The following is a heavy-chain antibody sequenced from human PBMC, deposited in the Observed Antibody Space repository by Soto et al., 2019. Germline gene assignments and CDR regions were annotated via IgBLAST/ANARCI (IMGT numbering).Heavy chain of an antibody. J-gene: IGHJ6*02. Sequence: PGVSLRLSCAASGFTFSNYGMHSVRQAPGKGLERVAFISDDGSNKYYADSMKGRFTMSRDNSKSTLYLQMNSLRVEDTAVYYCTKRRNVLRFLEWSSGMEVWGQGTTVTVSS. CDR3: TKRRNVLRFLEWSSGMEV. V-gene: IGHV3-30*18. CDR1: GFTFSNYG. CDR2: ISDDGSNK. D-gene: IGHD3-3*01.